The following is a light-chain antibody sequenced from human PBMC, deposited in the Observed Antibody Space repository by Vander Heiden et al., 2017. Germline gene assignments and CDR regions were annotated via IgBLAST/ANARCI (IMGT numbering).Light chain of an antibody. Sequence: ENVLTQSPVTLSLSPGDRATLSCRASQSVNSNYLAWYQQKPGQAPRLLIYGASSRAHGIPDRSSGRGSGTDFTLTMSRLVPENFAVYYCCYDANGRTFGQGTRVELK. CDR2: GAS. CDR3: CYDANGRT. CDR1: QSVNSNY. J-gene: IGKJ1*01. V-gene: IGKV3-20*01.